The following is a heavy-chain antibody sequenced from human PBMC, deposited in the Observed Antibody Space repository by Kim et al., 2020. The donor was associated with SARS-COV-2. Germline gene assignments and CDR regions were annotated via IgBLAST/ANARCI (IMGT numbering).Heavy chain of an antibody. D-gene: IGHD6-13*01. J-gene: IGHJ4*02. CDR3: AKLEVKQQAATGYFDY. CDR1: GFTFSSYA. CDR2: IYSGGSST. Sequence: GGSLRLSCAASGFTFSSYAMSWVRQAPGKGLEWVSVIYSGGSSTYYADSVKGRFTISRDNSKNTLYLQMNSLRAEDTAVYYCAKLEVKQQAATGYFDYWGQGTLVTVSS. V-gene: IGHV3-23*03.